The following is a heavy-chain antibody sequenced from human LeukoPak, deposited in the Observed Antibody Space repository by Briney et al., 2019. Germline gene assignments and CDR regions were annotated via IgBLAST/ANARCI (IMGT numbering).Heavy chain of an antibody. V-gene: IGHV3-9*03. J-gene: IGHJ4*02. Sequence: PGRSLRLSXAASGFTFDDYAMHWVRQAPGKGLEWVSGISWNSGSIGYADSVKGRFTISRDNAKNSLYLQMNSLRAEDMALYYCAKGRYYYDSSGYDYWGQGTLVTVSS. D-gene: IGHD3-22*01. CDR3: AKGRYYYDSSGYDY. CDR2: ISWNSGSI. CDR1: GFTFDDYA.